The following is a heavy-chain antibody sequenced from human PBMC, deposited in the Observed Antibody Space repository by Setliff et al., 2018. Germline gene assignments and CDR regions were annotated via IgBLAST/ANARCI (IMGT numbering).Heavy chain of an antibody. CDR1: GASLNSGTYY. CDR2: IYYRGDT. CDR3: ARTGTYRYFDY. Sequence: SETLSLTCTVSGASLNSGTYYWGWIRQPPGKGLEWIGRIYYRGDTYYNPSLKGRLTISVDTAQNQFSLRLTSVPAADTAVYYCARTGTYRYFDYWGQGALVTVSS. D-gene: IGHD1-1*01. J-gene: IGHJ4*02. V-gene: IGHV4-39*01.